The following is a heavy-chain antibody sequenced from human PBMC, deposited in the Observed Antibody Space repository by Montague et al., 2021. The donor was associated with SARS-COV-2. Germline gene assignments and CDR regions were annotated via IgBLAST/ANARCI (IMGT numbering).Heavy chain of an antibody. CDR2: ISTSGTLP. D-gene: IGHD5-18*01. CDR1: GFDFTSSA. Sequence: SLRLSCAASGFDFTSSAINWVRQAPGKGLEWVSYISTSGTLPYYMDSVKGRFTISRDNAKKSLYLQMDSLRAEDTAVYFCAREAVGYSHGYPYWYFDLWGRGTLVTVSS. J-gene: IGHJ2*01. V-gene: IGHV3-48*03. CDR3: AREAVGYSHGYPYWYFDL.